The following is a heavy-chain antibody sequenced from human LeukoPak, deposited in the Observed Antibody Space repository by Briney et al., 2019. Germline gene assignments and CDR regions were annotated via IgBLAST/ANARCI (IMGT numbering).Heavy chain of an antibody. J-gene: IGHJ5*02. CDR2: IYYSGST. Sequence: SQTLSLTCTVSGGSISGGDYYWRWIRQPPGKGLEWIGYIYYSGSTYYNPSLKSRVTISVDTSKNQFSLKLSSVTAADTAVYYCASLVRPWNWFDPWGQGTLVTVSS. CDR1: GGSISGGDYY. D-gene: IGHD3-10*01. CDR3: ASLVRPWNWFDP. V-gene: IGHV4-30-4*01.